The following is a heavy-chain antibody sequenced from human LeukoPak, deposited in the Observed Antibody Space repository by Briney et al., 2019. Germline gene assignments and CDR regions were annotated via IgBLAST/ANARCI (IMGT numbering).Heavy chain of an antibody. V-gene: IGHV4-39*02. Sequence: SETLTLTCTASGGSICSSTAYWGCIRQPPGKGLEWIGSIYYSKNTYYNPSLKSRVTISADTSKNQFSLTLGSVSATDTAVYYYVSDRGLSYTYFDYWGQGTLVTVSS. J-gene: IGHJ4*02. CDR2: IYYSKNT. CDR3: VSDRGLSYTYFDY. D-gene: IGHD5-18*01. CDR1: GGSICSSTAY.